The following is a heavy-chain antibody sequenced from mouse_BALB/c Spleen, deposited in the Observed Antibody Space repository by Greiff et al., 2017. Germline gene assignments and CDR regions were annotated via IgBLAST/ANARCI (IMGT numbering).Heavy chain of an antibody. J-gene: IGHJ3*01. Sequence: EVQLVESGAELVRPGALVKLSCKASGFNIKDYYMHWVKQRPEQGLEWIGWIDPENGNTIYDPKFQGKASITADTSSNTAYLQLSSLTSEDTAVYYCAFTAVPWFAYWGQGTLVTVSA. D-gene: IGHD1-1*01. V-gene: IGHV14-1*02. CDR2: IDPENGNT. CDR1: GFNIKDYY. CDR3: AFTAVPWFAY.